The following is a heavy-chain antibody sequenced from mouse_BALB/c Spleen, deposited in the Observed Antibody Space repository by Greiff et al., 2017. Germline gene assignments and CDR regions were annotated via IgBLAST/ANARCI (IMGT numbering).Heavy chain of an antibody. D-gene: IGHD3-1*01. CDR2: IDPENGDT. Sequence: VQLQQSGAELVRSGASVKLSCTASGFNIKDYYMHWVKQRPEQGLEWIGWIDPENGDTEYAPKFQGKATMTADTSSNTAYLQLSSLTSEDTAVYYCKPLGAMDYWGQGTSVTVSS. V-gene: IGHV14-4*02. J-gene: IGHJ4*01. CDR3: KPLGAMDY. CDR1: GFNIKDYY.